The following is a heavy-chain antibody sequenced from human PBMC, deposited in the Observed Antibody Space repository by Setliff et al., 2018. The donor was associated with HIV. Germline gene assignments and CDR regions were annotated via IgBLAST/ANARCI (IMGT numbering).Heavy chain of an antibody. CDR1: GGTFSSYA. J-gene: IGHJ5*02. CDR2: INPSGGST. V-gene: IGHV1-69*04. Sequence: SVKVSCKTSGGTFSSYAVSWVRQAPGQGLEWMGIINPSGGSTSYAQKFQGRVTITADKSTTTAYMELSSLRSEDTAVYYCARDIPHDYTFWSGSTRFDPWGQGTLVTVSS. D-gene: IGHD3-3*01. CDR3: ARDIPHDYTFWSGSTRFDP.